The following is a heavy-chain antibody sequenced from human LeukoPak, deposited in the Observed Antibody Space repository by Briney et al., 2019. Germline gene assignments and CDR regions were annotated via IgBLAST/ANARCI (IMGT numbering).Heavy chain of an antibody. D-gene: IGHD3-10*01. CDR1: GFTFSSYW. CDR3: AREWFGELSSPDY. J-gene: IGHJ4*02. V-gene: IGHV3-7*01. CDR2: IKQDGSEK. Sequence: GSLRLSCAASGFTFSSYWMSWVRQAPGKGLEWVANIKQDGSEKYYVDSVKGRFTISRDNAKNSLYLQMNSLRAEDTAVYYCAREWFGELSSPDYWGQGTLVTVSS.